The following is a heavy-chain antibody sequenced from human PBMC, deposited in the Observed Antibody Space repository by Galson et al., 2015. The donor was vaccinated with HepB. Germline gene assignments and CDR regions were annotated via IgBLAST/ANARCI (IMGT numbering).Heavy chain of an antibody. CDR2: INPSVGGT. V-gene: IGHV1-46*01. CDR1: GYTFTSHY. CDR3: VRDKGEQQLVENPNKWFFDL. J-gene: IGHJ2*01. Sequence: SVKVSCKASGYTFTSHYVHWVRQAPGQGLEWMGIINPSVGGTFYAQKFQGRVTMTRDTSTSTVYLDLRSLKSEDTAVYYCVRDKGEQQLVENPNKWFFDLWGRGTLVTVSA. D-gene: IGHD6-13*01.